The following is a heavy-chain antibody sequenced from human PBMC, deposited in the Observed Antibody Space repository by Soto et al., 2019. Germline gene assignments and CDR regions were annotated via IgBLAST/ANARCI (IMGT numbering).Heavy chain of an antibody. D-gene: IGHD3-3*01. CDR2: INAYNGNT. Sequence: QVQLAQSGGEVKKPGASVKVSCKASGYTFTSYGIRWVRQAPGQGIEWMGWINAYNGNTNYAQKVQGRVTMSTDTTTTTAYMALRSLRSDDTAVYYCARDFGYGLIDGWGQGNLVICSS. J-gene: IGHJ4*02. CDR1: GYTFTSYG. CDR3: ARDFGYGLIDG. V-gene: IGHV1-18*01.